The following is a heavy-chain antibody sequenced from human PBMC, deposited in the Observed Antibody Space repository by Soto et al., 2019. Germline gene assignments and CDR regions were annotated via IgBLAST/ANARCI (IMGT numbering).Heavy chain of an antibody. D-gene: IGHD3-3*01. CDR3: ARSHDTIFGVANRQTKLAYDY. CDR1: GGTFSSYA. Sequence: GASVKVSCKASGGTFSSYAISWVRQAPGQGLEWMGGIIPIFGTANYAQKFQGRVTITADESTSTAYMELSSLRSEDTAVYYCARSHDTIFGVANRQTKLAYDYWGQGTLVTVSS. J-gene: IGHJ4*02. CDR2: IIPIFGTA. V-gene: IGHV1-69*13.